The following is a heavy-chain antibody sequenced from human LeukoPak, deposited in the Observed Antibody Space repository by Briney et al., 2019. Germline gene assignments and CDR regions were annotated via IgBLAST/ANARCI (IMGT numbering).Heavy chain of an antibody. CDR2: IYYSGST. CDR1: GGSISSSSYY. D-gene: IGHD4-17*01. Sequence: SETLSLTCTVSGGSISSSSYYWGWIRQPPGKGLEWIGSIYYSGSTYYNPSLKSRVTISVDTSKNQFSLKLSSVTAADTAVYYCARVYGDYVLFYYYYYMDVWGKGTTVTVSS. CDR3: ARVYGDYVLFYYYYYMDV. V-gene: IGHV4-39*07. J-gene: IGHJ6*03.